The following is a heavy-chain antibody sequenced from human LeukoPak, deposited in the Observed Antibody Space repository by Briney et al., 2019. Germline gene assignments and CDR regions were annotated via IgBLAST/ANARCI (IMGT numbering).Heavy chain of an antibody. CDR1: GGSFSGYY. D-gene: IGHD4-17*01. Sequence: SETLSLTCAVYGGSFSGYYWSWIRQPPGKGLEWIGEINHSGSTNYNPSLKSRVTISVDTSKNQFSLKLSSVTAADTAVYYCARVAGGDYLGAFDIWGQGTMVTVSS. CDR2: INHSGST. J-gene: IGHJ3*02. CDR3: ARVAGGDYLGAFDI. V-gene: IGHV4-34*01.